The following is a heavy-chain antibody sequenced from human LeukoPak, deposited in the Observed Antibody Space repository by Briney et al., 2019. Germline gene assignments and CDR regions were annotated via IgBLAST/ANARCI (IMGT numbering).Heavy chain of an antibody. CDR3: MKDAGYGPRDY. J-gene: IGHJ4*02. Sequence: SETLSLTCSVSGDSISRAYYWGWIRQPPGKGLEWIGSIYHSGSTHYDPSLERRVTISLDTSKNQFSLKLSSVTAADTAVYYCMKDAGYGPRDYWGQGTLVTVSS. V-gene: IGHV4-38-2*02. D-gene: IGHD5-18*01. CDR1: GDSISRAYY. CDR2: IYHSGST.